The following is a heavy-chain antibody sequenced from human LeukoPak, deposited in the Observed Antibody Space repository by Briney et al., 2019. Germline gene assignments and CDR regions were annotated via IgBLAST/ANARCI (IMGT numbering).Heavy chain of an antibody. CDR1: GYTFTSYG. V-gene: IGHV1-18*01. CDR2: ISAYNGNT. Sequence: ASVKVSCKASGYTFTSYGISWVRQPPGQGLEWMGWISAYNGNTNYAQKLQGRVTMTTDTSTSTAYMELRSLRSDDTAVYYCARDREDFWSGYFYYFDYWGQGTLVTVSS. J-gene: IGHJ4*02. CDR3: ARDREDFWSGYFYYFDY. D-gene: IGHD3-3*01.